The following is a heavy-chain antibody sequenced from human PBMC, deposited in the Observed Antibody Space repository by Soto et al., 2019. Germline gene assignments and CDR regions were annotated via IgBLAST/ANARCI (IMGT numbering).Heavy chain of an antibody. CDR3: ARDLGYSGYDRQYYFDY. D-gene: IGHD5-12*01. CDR2: IIPILGIA. CDR1: GGTFSSYT. V-gene: IGHV1-69*08. Sequence: QVQLVQSGAEVKKPGSSVKVSCKASGGTFSSYTISWVRQAPGQGREWMGRIIPILGIANYAQKFQGRGTITADKSTSTAYMELSSLRSEDTAVYYCARDLGYSGYDRQYYFDYWGQGTLVTVSS. J-gene: IGHJ4*02.